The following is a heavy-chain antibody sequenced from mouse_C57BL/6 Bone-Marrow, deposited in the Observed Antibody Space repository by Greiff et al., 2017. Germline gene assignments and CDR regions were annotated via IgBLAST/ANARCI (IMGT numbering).Heavy chain of an antibody. CDR3: ARANYYSNLDY. CDR1: GYTFTCYW. V-gene: IGHV1-59*01. Sequence: QVQLQQPGAELVRPGTSVKLSCKASGYTFTCYWMHWVKQRPGQGLEWIGVIDPSDSYTNYNQKFKGKATLTVDTSSSTAYMQLSSLTSEDSAVYYCARANYYSNLDYWGQGTTLTVSS. CDR2: IDPSDSYT. J-gene: IGHJ2*01. D-gene: IGHD2-5*01.